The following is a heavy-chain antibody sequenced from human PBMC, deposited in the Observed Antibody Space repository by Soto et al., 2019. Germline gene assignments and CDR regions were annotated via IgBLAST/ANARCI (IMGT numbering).Heavy chain of an antibody. CDR3: ARDMDTAMVKGYYGMDV. D-gene: IGHD5-18*01. CDR2: IIPIFGTA. CDR1: GGTFSSYA. Sequence: QVQLVQSGAEVKKPGSSVKVSCKASGGTFSSYAISWVRQAPGQGLEWMGGIIPIFGTANYAQKFQGRVTISAYESTSTAYMELSSLRSEETAVYYCARDMDTAMVKGYYGMDVWGQGTTVTVSS. V-gene: IGHV1-69*01. J-gene: IGHJ6*02.